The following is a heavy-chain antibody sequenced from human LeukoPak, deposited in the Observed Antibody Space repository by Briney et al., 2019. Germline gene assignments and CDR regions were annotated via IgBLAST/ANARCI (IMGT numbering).Heavy chain of an antibody. J-gene: IGHJ6*03. CDR2: IYHSGTT. CDR3: ARDQPYMDV. CDR1: GYSISSGYY. Sequence: SETLSLTCAVSGYSISSGYYWVWIRQPPGKGLEWIGCIYHSGTTYYNPSLKSRITISVDTSKNQFSLKLSSVTAADTAMYYCARDQPYMDVWGKGTTVTVSS. V-gene: IGHV4-38-2*02.